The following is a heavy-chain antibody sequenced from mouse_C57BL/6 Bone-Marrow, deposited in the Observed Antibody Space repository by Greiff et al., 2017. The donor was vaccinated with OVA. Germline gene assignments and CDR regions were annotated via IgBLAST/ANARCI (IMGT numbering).Heavy chain of an antibody. CDR3: ARGGYYDYDGGAWFAY. D-gene: IGHD2-4*01. V-gene: IGHV1-18*01. CDR1: GYTFTDYN. J-gene: IGHJ3*01. CDR2: INSNNGGT. Sequence: VQLQQSGPELAKPGASVKIPCEASGYTFTDYNMDWVKQSHGKSLEWIGDINSNNGGTIYNQKFKGKATLTVDKSSSTAYMELRSLTSEDTAVYYCARGGYYDYDGGAWFAYWGQGTLVTVSA.